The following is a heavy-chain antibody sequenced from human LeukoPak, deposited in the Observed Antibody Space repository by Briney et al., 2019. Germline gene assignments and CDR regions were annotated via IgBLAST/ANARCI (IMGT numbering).Heavy chain of an antibody. D-gene: IGHD3-10*01. Sequence: SQTLSLTCSVSGGSITSGGYYWSWIRQPPGKGLEWIGYIYSSGTTKYNPSLKSRVTISVDTSKNQFSLKLSSVTAADTAVYYCARVVAANQYDITMVRGVRRGNIDYWGQGTLVTVSS. CDR2: IYSSGTT. CDR3: ARVVAANQYDITMVRGVRRGNIDY. CDR1: GGSITSGGYY. V-gene: IGHV4-31*03. J-gene: IGHJ4*02.